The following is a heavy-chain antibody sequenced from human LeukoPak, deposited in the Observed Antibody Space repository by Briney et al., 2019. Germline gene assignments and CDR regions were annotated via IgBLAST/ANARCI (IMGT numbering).Heavy chain of an antibody. D-gene: IGHD1-1*01. CDR3: ARSTGTDAFDI. CDR2: INPSGGST. CDR1: GYTFTSYY. J-gene: IGHJ3*02. V-gene: IGHV1-46*01. Sequence: GASVKVSCKASGYTFTSYYMHWVRQAPGQGLEWMGIINPSGGSTSYAQKFQGRVTMTRDTSISAAYMELSRLRSDDTAVYYCARSTGTDAFDIWGQGTLVTVSS.